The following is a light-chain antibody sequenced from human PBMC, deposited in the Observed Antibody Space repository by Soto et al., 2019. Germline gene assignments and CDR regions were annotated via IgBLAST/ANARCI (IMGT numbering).Light chain of an antibody. J-gene: IGLJ2*01. V-gene: IGLV2-23*01. CDR3: CSFALRSTLI. CDR2: EGD. Sequence: QSALTQPPSVSGSPGQSVTMSCTGTRYDVGGYNYVSWYQQYPGKAPKLMIYEGDKRPSGVSNRFFGSKSGNTASLTISGLQAEDEADYYCCSFALRSTLIFGGGTKLTVL. CDR1: RYDVGGYNY.